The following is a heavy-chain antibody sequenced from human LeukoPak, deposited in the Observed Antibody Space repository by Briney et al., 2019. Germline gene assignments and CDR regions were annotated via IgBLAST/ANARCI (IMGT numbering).Heavy chain of an antibody. V-gene: IGHV4-34*01. J-gene: IGHJ4*02. CDR3: ARRMSGYSSGWYGY. CDR1: GGSFSGYY. D-gene: IGHD6-19*01. Sequence: SESLSLTCAVYGGSFSGYYWSWIRQPPGKGLEWIGAINHSGSTNYNPSLKSRVTISVDTSTNQFSLKLGSVTAADTAVYYCARRMSGYSSGWYGYWGQGTLVTVSS. CDR2: INHSGST.